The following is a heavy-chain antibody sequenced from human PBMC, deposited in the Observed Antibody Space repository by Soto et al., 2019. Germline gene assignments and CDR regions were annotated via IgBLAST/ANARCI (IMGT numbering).Heavy chain of an antibody. V-gene: IGHV1-3*01. J-gene: IGHJ6*02. Sequence: QVQLVQSGAEVKKPGASVKVSCKASGYTFTSYAMHWVRQAPGQRLEWMGWINAGNGNTKYSQKFQGRVTITRDTSASTAYMELSSLRSEDTAVYYCARGGGTYYYYGMDVWGQGTTVTVSS. CDR2: INAGNGNT. CDR3: ARGGGTYYYYGMDV. CDR1: GYTFTSYA. D-gene: IGHD1-1*01.